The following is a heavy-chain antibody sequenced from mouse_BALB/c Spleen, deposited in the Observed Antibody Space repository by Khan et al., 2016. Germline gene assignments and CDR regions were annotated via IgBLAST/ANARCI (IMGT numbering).Heavy chain of an antibody. CDR1: GYSITSDYA. Sequence: VQLKESGPGLVKPSQSLSLTCTVTGYSITSDYAWNWIRQFPGNKLEWMGHISYSGTTTYNPSLKSRISITRDTSKNQFFLQLNSVTTVDTATYYCARWLDAMDYWGQGTSVTVSS. J-gene: IGHJ4*01. CDR3: ARWLDAMDY. V-gene: IGHV3-2*02. D-gene: IGHD2-2*01. CDR2: ISYSGTT.